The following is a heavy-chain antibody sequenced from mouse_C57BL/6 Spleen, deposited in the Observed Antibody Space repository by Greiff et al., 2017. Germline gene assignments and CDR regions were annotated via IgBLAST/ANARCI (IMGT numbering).Heavy chain of an antibody. J-gene: IGHJ2*01. CDR1: GYTFTSYW. V-gene: IGHV1-69*01. D-gene: IGHD2-4*01. CDR2: IDPSDSYT. CDR3: ARIYYDYPYYFDY. Sequence: VQLQQPGAELVMPGASVKLSCKASGYTFTSYWMHWVKQRPGQGLEWIGEIDPSDSYTNYNQKFKGKSTLTVDKSSSTAYMQLSSLTSEDSAVYYCARIYYDYPYYFDYWGQGTTLTVAS.